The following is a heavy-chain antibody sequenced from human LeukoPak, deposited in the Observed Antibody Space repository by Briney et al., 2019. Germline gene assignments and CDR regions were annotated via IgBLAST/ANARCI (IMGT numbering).Heavy chain of an antibody. J-gene: IGHJ3*02. CDR2: ISSTSDTI. D-gene: IGHD3-9*01. Sequence: GGSLRLSCAASGFTFSSYTMSWVRQAPGKGPEWVSYISSTSDTIFYADSVKGRFTVSRDNAKDSLYLQTNSLRHEDTAVYYCARDRYDVLSPFDIWGLGTMVTVSP. CDR1: GFTFSSYT. CDR3: ARDRYDVLSPFDI. V-gene: IGHV3-48*02.